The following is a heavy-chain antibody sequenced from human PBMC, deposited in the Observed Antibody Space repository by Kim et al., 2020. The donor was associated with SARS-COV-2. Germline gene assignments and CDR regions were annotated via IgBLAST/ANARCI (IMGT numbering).Heavy chain of an antibody. CDR2: IYYSGST. CDR3: ARLEVLGDLFDY. V-gene: IGHV4-39*01. J-gene: IGHJ4*02. CDR1: GGSISSSSYY. D-gene: IGHD2-8*01. Sequence: SETLSLTCTVSGGSISSSSYYWGWIRQPPGKGLEWIGSIYYSGSTYYNQSLKSRVTISVDTSKNQFSLKLSSVTAADTAVYYCARLEVLGDLFDYWGQGTLVTVSS.